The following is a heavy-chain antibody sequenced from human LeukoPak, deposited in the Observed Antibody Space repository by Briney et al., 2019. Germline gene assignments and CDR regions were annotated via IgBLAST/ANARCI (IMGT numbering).Heavy chain of an antibody. V-gene: IGHV1-46*01. Sequence: ASVKVSCKASGGTFSSYAVSWVRQAPGQGLEWMGLINPTGGSTGYAQKFQGRVTMTRDMSTSTDYMELSSLRSEDTAIYYCARDNSVGDNAWWFDPRGQGTLVTVSS. J-gene: IGHJ5*02. CDR1: GGTFSSYA. CDR3: ARDNSVGDNAWWFDP. CDR2: INPTGGST. D-gene: IGHD1-26*01.